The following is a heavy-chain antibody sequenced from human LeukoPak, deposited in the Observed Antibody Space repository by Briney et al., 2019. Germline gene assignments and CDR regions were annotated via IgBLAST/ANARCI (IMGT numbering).Heavy chain of an antibody. CDR3: ASNSIAVAGPGFDP. Sequence: ASVKVSCKASGYTFTGFYMHWVRQAPGQGLEWMGIINPSGGSTSYAQKFQGRVTMTRDTSTSTVYMELNNLRSEDTAVYYCASNSIAVAGPGFDPWGQGTLVTVSS. CDR1: GYTFTGFY. V-gene: IGHV1-46*01. J-gene: IGHJ5*02. D-gene: IGHD6-19*01. CDR2: INPSGGST.